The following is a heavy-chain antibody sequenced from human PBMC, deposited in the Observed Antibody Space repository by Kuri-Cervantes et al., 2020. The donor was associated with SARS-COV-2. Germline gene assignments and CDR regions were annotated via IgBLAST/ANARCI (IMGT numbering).Heavy chain of an antibody. CDR2: ISYDGSNK. V-gene: IGHV3-30-3*01. CDR3: ARGGGGYYQTYFDY. D-gene: IGHD3-22*01. J-gene: IGHJ4*02. Sequence: GESLKISCAASGFTFSSYAMHWVRQAPGKGLGVAVISYDGSNKYYADSVKGRFTISRDNSKNTLYLQMNSLRAEDTAVYYCARGGGGYYQTYFDYWGQGTLVTVSS. CDR1: GFTFSSYA.